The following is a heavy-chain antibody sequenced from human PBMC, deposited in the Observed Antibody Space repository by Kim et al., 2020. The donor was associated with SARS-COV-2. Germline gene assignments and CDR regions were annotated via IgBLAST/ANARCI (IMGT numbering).Heavy chain of an antibody. V-gene: IGHV4-59*01. Sequence: SETLSLTCTVSGGSISSYYWSWIRQPPGTGLEWVGYIYYSGSTNSNPSLKSRVTITVDTSKNQISLKLSPVTAADTAASYCASALAGYSSGWYRDYWGQG. CDR2: IYYSGST. J-gene: IGHJ4*02. CDR1: GGSISSYY. D-gene: IGHD6-19*01. CDR3: ASALAGYSSGWYRDY.